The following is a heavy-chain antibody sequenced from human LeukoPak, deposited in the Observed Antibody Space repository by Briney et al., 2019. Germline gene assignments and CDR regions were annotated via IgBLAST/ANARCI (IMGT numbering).Heavy chain of an antibody. J-gene: IGHJ4*02. CDR3: ARAPLYYDSSGYTNDY. V-gene: IGHV4-34*01. CDR2: INHSGST. D-gene: IGHD3-22*01. Sequence: PSETLSLTCAVYGGSFSGYYWSWIRQPPGKGLEWIGEINHSGSTNYNPSLKSRVTISVDTSKNQFSLKLSSVTAADTAAYYCARAPLYYDSSGYTNDYWGQGTLVTVSS. CDR1: GGSFSGYY.